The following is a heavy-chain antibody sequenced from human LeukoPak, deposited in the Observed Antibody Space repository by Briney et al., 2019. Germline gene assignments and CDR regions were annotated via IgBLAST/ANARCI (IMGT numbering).Heavy chain of an antibody. CDR3: ARDGLWFGELLSY. D-gene: IGHD3-10*01. CDR1: GYTFTSYG. J-gene: IGHJ4*02. Sequence: ASVKVSCKASGYTFTSYGISWVRQAPGQGLEWMGWINPNSGGTNYAQKFQGRVTMTRDTSISTAYMELSRLRSDDTAVYYCARDGLWFGELLSYWGQGTLVTVSS. CDR2: INPNSGGT. V-gene: IGHV1-2*02.